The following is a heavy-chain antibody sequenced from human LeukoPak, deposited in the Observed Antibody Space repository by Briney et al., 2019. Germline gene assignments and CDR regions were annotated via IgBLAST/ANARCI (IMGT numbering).Heavy chain of an antibody. Sequence: GASVKVSCKVSGYTLTELSMHWVRQAPGKGLEWMGGFDPEDGETIYAQKFQGRVTMTEDTSTDTAYMELSSLRSEDTAVYYCATRRYCSSTSCYGDYSNYLPFDYWGQGTLVTVSS. CDR1: GYTLTELS. CDR3: ATRRYCSSTSCYGDYSNYLPFDY. D-gene: IGHD2-2*01. J-gene: IGHJ4*02. CDR2: FDPEDGET. V-gene: IGHV1-24*01.